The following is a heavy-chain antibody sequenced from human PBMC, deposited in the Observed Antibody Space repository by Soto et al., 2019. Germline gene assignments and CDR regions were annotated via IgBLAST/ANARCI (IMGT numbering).Heavy chain of an antibody. Sequence: QVQLVQSGAEVKKPGASVKVSCKASGYTFTSYGISWVRQAPGQGLEWMGWISAYNGNTNYAQKLQGRVTMTTDTTTSTAYMERRSLRSDDTAVYYCARDGRVYCSGGSCYSKMYWGQRTLVTVSS. CDR3: ARDGRVYCSGGSCYSKMY. CDR1: GYTFTSYG. D-gene: IGHD2-15*01. V-gene: IGHV1-18*01. CDR2: ISAYNGNT. J-gene: IGHJ4*02.